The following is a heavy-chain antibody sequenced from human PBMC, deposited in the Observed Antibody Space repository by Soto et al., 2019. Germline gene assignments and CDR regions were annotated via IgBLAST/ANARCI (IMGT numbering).Heavy chain of an antibody. D-gene: IGHD2-2*01. Sequence: KPSETLSLTCTVSGDSMTSGDSSWSWIRQPPGKGLEWLGYIYRTGNTHYSPSLKSRVSISQDRSKNQFSLELTSVTAADTAVYYCARGDYQYSIDYWGQGTLVTVS. CDR2: IYRTGNT. CDR1: GDSMTSGDSS. V-gene: IGHV4-30-2*01. CDR3: ARGDYQYSIDY. J-gene: IGHJ4*02.